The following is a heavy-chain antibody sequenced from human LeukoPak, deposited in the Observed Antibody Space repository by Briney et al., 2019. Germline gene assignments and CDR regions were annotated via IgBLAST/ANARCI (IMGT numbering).Heavy chain of an antibody. V-gene: IGHV1-69*04. J-gene: IGHJ3*02. CDR1: GGTFSSYA. Sequence: SVKVSCKASGGTFSSYAISWVRQAPGQGLEWMGRIIPIFGIANYAQKFQGRVTITADKSTSTAYMELSSLRSEDTAVYYCARFCSGGSCTHASDIWGQGTMVTVSS. D-gene: IGHD2-15*01. CDR2: IIPIFGIA. CDR3: ARFCSGGSCTHASDI.